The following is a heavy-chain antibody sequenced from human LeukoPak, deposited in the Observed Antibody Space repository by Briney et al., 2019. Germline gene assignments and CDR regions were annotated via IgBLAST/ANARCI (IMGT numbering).Heavy chain of an antibody. CDR1: GFNFSKND. CDR2: IGVAGDT. Sequence: GGSLRLSCVASGFNFSKNDMHWVRQTTERGLEWVSAIGVAGDTYYADPVKGRFTISRENGKNSVYLQMNSLRAGDTAVYFCAKAFDYNGLRGEGGSFDCWGQGALVTASS. D-gene: IGHD4-11*01. CDR3: AKAFDYNGLRGEGGSFDC. J-gene: IGHJ4*02. V-gene: IGHV3-13*01.